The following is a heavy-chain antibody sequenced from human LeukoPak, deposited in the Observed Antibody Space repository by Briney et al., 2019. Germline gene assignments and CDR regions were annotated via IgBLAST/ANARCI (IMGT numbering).Heavy chain of an antibody. CDR2: ISAYNGNT. Sequence: ASVKVSCKASGYTFTSYGISWVRQAPGQGLEWMGWISAYNGNTNYAQKLQGRVTMTTDTSTSTAYMELRSLRSDDTAVYYCARGGALAARPVVLGAFDIWGQGTMVTVSS. CDR3: ARGGALAARPVVLGAFDI. V-gene: IGHV1-18*01. J-gene: IGHJ3*02. CDR1: GYTFTSYG. D-gene: IGHD6-6*01.